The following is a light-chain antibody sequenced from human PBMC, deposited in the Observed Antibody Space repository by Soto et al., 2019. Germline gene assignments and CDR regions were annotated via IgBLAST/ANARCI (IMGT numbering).Light chain of an antibody. CDR1: QSISTN. V-gene: IGKV3-15*01. Sequence: EIVMTQSPATLSVSPGERATLSCRAGQSISTNLAWYQQKPGQAPRLLIYGASTRANGIPARFSGSGSGTEFTLTISGLQSEDFAVYYCQQYHNWPPLTFGGGTKVEIK. J-gene: IGKJ4*01. CDR2: GAS. CDR3: QQYHNWPPLT.